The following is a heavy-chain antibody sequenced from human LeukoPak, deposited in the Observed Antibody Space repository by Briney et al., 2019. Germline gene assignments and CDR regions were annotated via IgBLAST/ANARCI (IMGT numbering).Heavy chain of an antibody. Sequence: SETLSLTCTVSGGSISSYYWSWIRQPPGKGLEWIGYIYYSGSTNYNTSLKSRGTISVDTSKNQFSLKLSSVTAADTAVYYCASYSYYYDSSGYFDYWGQGTLVTVSS. J-gene: IGHJ4*02. CDR2: IYYSGST. D-gene: IGHD3-22*01. CDR1: GGSISSYY. CDR3: ASYSYYYDSSGYFDY. V-gene: IGHV4-59*01.